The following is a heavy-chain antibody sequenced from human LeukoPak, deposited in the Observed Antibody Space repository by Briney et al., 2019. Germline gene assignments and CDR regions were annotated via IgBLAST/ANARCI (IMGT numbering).Heavy chain of an antibody. D-gene: IGHD3-3*01. J-gene: IGHJ4*02. Sequence: SETLSLTCAVYGGSFSGYYWSWIRQPPGKGLEWIGEINHSGSTNYNPSLKSRVTISVDTSKNQFSLKLSSVTAADTAVYYCARGIDYDFWSGYPGTLYPFDYWGQGTLVTVSS. V-gene: IGHV4-34*01. CDR1: GGSFSGYY. CDR2: INHSGST. CDR3: ARGIDYDFWSGYPGTLYPFDY.